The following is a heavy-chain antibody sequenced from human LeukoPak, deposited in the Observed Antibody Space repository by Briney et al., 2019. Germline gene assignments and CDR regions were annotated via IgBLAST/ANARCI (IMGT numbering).Heavy chain of an antibody. D-gene: IGHD2-2*01. CDR3: AYCSSTSCYAGGTFDY. CDR1: IGPMSGDY. V-gene: IGHV4-59*08. Sequence: SETLSLTCSVSIGPMSGDYWNWIRQPPGKGLEWIGFIYYTGSTNYNPSLESRVTISLDMSKNQFSLKLSSVTAADTAVYYCAYCSSTSCYAGGTFDYWGQGTLVTVSS. CDR2: IYYTGST. J-gene: IGHJ4*02.